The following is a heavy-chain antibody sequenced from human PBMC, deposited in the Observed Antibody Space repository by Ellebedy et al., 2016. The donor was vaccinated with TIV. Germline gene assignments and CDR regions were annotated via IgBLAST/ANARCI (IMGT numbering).Heavy chain of an antibody. CDR2: ISGSGGNT. V-gene: IGHV3-23*01. J-gene: IGHJ6*03. CDR3: AKVNYDFWSGYYSPAPYYMDV. CDR1: GFTFSSYA. D-gene: IGHD3-3*01. Sequence: GESLKISXAASGFTFSSYAMSWVRQAPGKGLEWVSAISGSGGNTYYADSVKGRFTISRDNSKNTLYLQMNSLRAEDTAVYYCAKVNYDFWSGYYSPAPYYMDVWGKGTTVTVSS.